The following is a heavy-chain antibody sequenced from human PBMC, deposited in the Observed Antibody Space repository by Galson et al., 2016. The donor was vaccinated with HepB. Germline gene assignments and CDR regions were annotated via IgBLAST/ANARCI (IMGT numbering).Heavy chain of an antibody. CDR3: ARAVGGNFRMDP. V-gene: IGHV1-46*01. J-gene: IGHJ5*02. D-gene: IGHD4-23*01. Sequence: SVKVSCKASGYTFTSHYIHWVRQAPGQGLEWMGMINPRGGSTTYAEKFEGRVTMTRDTSTSTVHLELSSLRSDDTAEYYCARAVGGNFRMDPWGQRTLVTVSS. CDR1: GYTFTSHY. CDR2: INPRGGST.